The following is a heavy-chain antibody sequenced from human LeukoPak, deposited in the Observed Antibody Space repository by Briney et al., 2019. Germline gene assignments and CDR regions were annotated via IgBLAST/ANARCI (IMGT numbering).Heavy chain of an antibody. CDR1: GGSISSSSYY. CDR2: IYYSGST. Sequence: SETLSLTCTVSGGSISSSSYYWGWIRQPPGKGLEWIGSIYYSGSTYYNPSLKSRVTISVDTSKNQFSLKLSSVTAADTAVYYCASQRGITMIVVVITDAFDIWGQGTRVTVSS. CDR3: ASQRGITMIVVVITDAFDI. D-gene: IGHD3-22*01. J-gene: IGHJ3*02. V-gene: IGHV4-39*01.